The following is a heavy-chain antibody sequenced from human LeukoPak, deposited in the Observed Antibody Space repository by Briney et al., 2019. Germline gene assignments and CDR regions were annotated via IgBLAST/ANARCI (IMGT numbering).Heavy chain of an antibody. Sequence: SETLSLTCSVSGYSISSGYYWGWIRQPPGKGLEWIGSMFHSGTTYYNPSVKSRVTISVDTSKNQFSLKLSSVTAADTAVYYCARVSSSWYQDWYFDLWGRGTLVTVSS. CDR3: ARVSSSWYQDWYFDL. CDR2: MFHSGTT. V-gene: IGHV4-38-2*02. CDR1: GYSISSGYY. D-gene: IGHD6-13*01. J-gene: IGHJ2*01.